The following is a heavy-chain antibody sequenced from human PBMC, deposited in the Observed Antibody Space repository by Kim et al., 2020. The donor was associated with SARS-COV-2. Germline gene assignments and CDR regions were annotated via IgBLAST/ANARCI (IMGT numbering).Heavy chain of an antibody. J-gene: IGHJ5*02. CDR1: GGSISSSTDYY. D-gene: IGHD1-26*01. V-gene: IGHV4-39*07. Sequence: SETLSLTCTVSGGSISSSTDYYWGWIRQPPGKGLEWIGCGYYNGETYYNPSLKSRVTVSVDTSKNRFSLKLSSVTAADTAVYYCARALRAIDNYFDPWGQGTLVTVSS. CDR2: GYYNGET. CDR3: ARALRAIDNYFDP.